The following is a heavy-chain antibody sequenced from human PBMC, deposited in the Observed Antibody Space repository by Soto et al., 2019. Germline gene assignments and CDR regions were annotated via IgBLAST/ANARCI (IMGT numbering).Heavy chain of an antibody. V-gene: IGHV4-59*01. J-gene: IGHJ5*02. Sequence: QVQLQESGPGLVRPSETLSLTCTVSGGSISRYFWSWIRQSPGKGLEWIGYIFYTGSTTYNPSLKSRVTISIYTSKNQFSLKLSSLTAADTAVYCCAHFSYLEWFDPWGQGTLVTVSS. D-gene: IGHD3-16*02. CDR1: GGSISRYF. CDR2: IFYTGST. CDR3: AHFSYLEWFDP.